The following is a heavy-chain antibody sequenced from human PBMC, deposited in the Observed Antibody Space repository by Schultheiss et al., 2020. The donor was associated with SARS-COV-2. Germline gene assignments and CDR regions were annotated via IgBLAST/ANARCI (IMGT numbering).Heavy chain of an antibody. Sequence: GGSLRLSCKGSGYSFTSYWIGWVRQMPGKGLEWMGIIYPGDSDTRYSPSFQGQVTISADKSISTAYLQWSSLKASDTAMYYCASTGHGVAAAQIGWFDPWGQGTLVTVSS. D-gene: IGHD6-13*01. CDR2: IYPGDSDT. V-gene: IGHV5-51*01. CDR3: ASTGHGVAAAQIGWFDP. J-gene: IGHJ5*02. CDR1: GYSFTSYW.